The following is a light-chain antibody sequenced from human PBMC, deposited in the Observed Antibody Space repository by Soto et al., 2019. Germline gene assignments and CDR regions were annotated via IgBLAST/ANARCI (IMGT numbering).Light chain of an antibody. J-gene: IGKJ1*01. V-gene: IGKV1-5*03. Sequence: DIQMTQSPSTLSASVGDRVTITCRASQSISIWLAWYQQKPGKAPKILIYKASSLESGVPSRFSGSGSGTEFTLTISSLQPDDSATYYCQQYTNTNNPWMFGQGTKVEI. CDR2: KAS. CDR3: QQYTNTNNPWM. CDR1: QSISIW.